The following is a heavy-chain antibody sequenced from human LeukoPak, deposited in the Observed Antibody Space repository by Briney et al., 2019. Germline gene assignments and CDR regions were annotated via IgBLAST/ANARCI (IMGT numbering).Heavy chain of an antibody. Sequence: ASVKVSCKASGYNFFTYGITWVRQAPGQGLEWMRWISPHNGNANYAQKFQDRVIMTTDTSTNTAFMEVRSLRSDDTAMYYCATYLAAARPMGLWGQGTLVTVSS. V-gene: IGHV1-18*01. J-gene: IGHJ4*02. D-gene: IGHD6-13*01. CDR1: GYNFFTYG. CDR2: ISPHNGNA. CDR3: ATYLAAARPMGL.